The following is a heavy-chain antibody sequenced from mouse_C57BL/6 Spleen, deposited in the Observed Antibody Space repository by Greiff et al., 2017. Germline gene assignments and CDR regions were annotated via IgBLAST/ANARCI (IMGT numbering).Heavy chain of an antibody. Sequence: LVESGPELVKPGASVKISCKASGYSFTSYYIHWVKQRPGQGLEWIGWVYPGSGNTKYNEKFKGKATLTADTSSSTAYMQLSSLTSEDSAVYYCARGSLSIREIFFDYWGQGTTLTVSS. CDR3: ARGSLSIREIFFDY. J-gene: IGHJ2*01. V-gene: IGHV1-66*01. CDR1: GYSFTSYY. CDR2: VYPGSGNT. D-gene: IGHD3-2*02.